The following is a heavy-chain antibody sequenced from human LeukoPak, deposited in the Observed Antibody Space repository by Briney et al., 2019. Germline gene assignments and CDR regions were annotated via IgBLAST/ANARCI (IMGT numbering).Heavy chain of an antibody. D-gene: IGHD3-3*01. J-gene: IGHJ4*02. CDR2: INPNSGGT. V-gene: IGHV1-2*02. CDR1: GYTFTRYY. Sequence: ASVNVSCKASGYTFTRYYMHWVRQAPGQGREGRGWINPNSGGTNYAQKFQGRVTMTRDTSISTAYMELSRLRSDDTAVYYCVAWDFWSGRAPARMADYWGQGTLVTVSS. CDR3: VAWDFWSGRAPARMADY.